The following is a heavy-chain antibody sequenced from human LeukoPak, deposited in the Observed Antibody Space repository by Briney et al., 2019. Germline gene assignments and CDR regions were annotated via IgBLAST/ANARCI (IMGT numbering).Heavy chain of an antibody. Sequence: WASVKVSCMASGGTFSSYAISWVRQAPGQGLEWMGGIIPIFGTANYAQKFQGRVTITADKSTSTAYMELSSLRSEDTAVYYCARVIAVAQAFDIWGQGTMVTVSS. J-gene: IGHJ3*02. CDR2: IIPIFGTA. V-gene: IGHV1-69*06. D-gene: IGHD6-19*01. CDR1: GGTFSSYA. CDR3: ARVIAVAQAFDI.